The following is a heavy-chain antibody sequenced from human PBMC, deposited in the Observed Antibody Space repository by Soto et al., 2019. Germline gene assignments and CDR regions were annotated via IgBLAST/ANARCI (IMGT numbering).Heavy chain of an antibody. CDR1: GFTLSNYA. CDR3: AQDRGSGWHHFNWFDP. Sequence: PGGSLRLSCAASGFTLSNYAMSWVRQSPGMGLEWVSAVSSTGSGTYYIDSVRGRFTISRDNSKNMLFLQMNSLRAEDTAVYYCAQDRGSGWHHFNWFDPWGQGTLVTVSS. D-gene: IGHD6-19*01. V-gene: IGHV3-23*01. J-gene: IGHJ5*02. CDR2: VSSTGSGT.